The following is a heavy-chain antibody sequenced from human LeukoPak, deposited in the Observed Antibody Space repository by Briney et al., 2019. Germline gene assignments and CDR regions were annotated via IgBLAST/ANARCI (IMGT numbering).Heavy chain of an antibody. CDR2: INWSGVSI. CDR1: GFTFDDFG. Sequence: PGGSLRLSCAASGFTFDDFGMSWVRQAPGKGLEWVSGINWSGVSIGYADSVKGRFSISRDNAKNSLYLQMNSLGADDTALYYCMRDHRDRSGYSSNNDYWGQGTLVTVSS. CDR3: MRDHRDRSGYSSNNDY. J-gene: IGHJ4*02. V-gene: IGHV3-20*04. D-gene: IGHD3-22*01.